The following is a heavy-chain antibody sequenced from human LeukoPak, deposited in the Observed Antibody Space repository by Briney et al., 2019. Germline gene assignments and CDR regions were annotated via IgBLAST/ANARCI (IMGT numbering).Heavy chain of an antibody. Sequence: ASVKVSCKASGYTFTSYDINWVRQATGQGLEWMGWINPNSGGTNYAQKFQGRVTMTRDTSISTAYMELSRLRSDDTAVYYCAREFSGGSCYWGQGTLVTVSS. J-gene: IGHJ4*02. D-gene: IGHD2-15*01. CDR1: GYTFTSYD. CDR2: INPNSGGT. CDR3: AREFSGGSCY. V-gene: IGHV1-2*02.